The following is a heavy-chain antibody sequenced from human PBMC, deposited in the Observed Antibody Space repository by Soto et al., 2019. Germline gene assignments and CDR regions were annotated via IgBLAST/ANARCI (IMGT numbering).Heavy chain of an antibody. Sequence: QVQLVESGGGLVKPGGSLRLSCAVSGFTFSDFFMSWIRQAPGKRLEWVAYISTSGTAIYYADSVKSRFTISRDNARNSLSLQMHSLRVDDTASYYCSKSDAYPDFWGLGTLVPISS. CDR2: ISTSGTAI. V-gene: IGHV3-11*01. D-gene: IGHD2-2*01. J-gene: IGHJ4*02. CDR1: GFTFSDFF. CDR3: SKSDAYPDF.